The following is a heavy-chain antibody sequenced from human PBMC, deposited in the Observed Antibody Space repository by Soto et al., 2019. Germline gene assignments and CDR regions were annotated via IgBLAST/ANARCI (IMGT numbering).Heavy chain of an antibody. V-gene: IGHV1-3*01. CDR3: AQDLESPFDS. J-gene: IGHJ4*02. Sequence: QVQPVQSGAEVKKPGASVKVSCRASGYTLNNFAIHWVRQAPAQRLEWMGWINPGKDNTKYSQRFQGRVTLTWDTSASTAYMELSSLRTEDTAVYSWAQDLESPFDSWGQGTLVTVSS. CDR1: GYTLNNFA. D-gene: IGHD2-15*01. CDR2: INPGKDNT.